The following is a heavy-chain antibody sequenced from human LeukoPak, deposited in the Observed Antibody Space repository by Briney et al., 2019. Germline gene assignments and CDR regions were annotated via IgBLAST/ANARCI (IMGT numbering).Heavy chain of an antibody. V-gene: IGHV3-66*01. Sequence: RGSLRLSCAASGFTVSGSYMSWVRQAPGKGLEWVSVIYTGGSTLYADSVKGRFTISRDNSDNTLYLQMNSLRAEDTAVYYCARDLWGYSYWGQGTLVTVSA. D-gene: IGHD3-16*01. J-gene: IGHJ4*02. CDR2: IYTGGST. CDR1: GFTVSGSY. CDR3: ARDLWGYSY.